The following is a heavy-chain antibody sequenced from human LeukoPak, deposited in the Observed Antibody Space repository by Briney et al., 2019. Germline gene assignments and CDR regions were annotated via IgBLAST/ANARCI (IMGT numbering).Heavy chain of an antibody. J-gene: IGHJ4*02. CDR3: ARDPIAVREPIDF. D-gene: IGHD6-6*01. CDR2: ISYDGSNK. Sequence: GGSLRLSCAASGFTFSSYAMHWVRQAPGKGLEWVAVISYDGSNKYYADSVKGRFTISRDNSKNTLYLQMNSLRAEDTAIYYCARDPIAVREPIDFWGQGTLVTVSS. CDR1: GFTFSSYA. V-gene: IGHV3-30-3*01.